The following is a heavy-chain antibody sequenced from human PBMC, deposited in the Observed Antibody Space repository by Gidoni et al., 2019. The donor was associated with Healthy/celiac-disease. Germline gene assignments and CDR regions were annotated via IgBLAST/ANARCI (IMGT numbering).Heavy chain of an antibody. CDR3: ARRRWLQTKGYYFDY. CDR1: YSGYY. V-gene: IGHV4-34*01. D-gene: IGHD5-12*01. J-gene: IGHJ4*02. CDR2: INNSGST. Sequence: YSGYYWSWIRQPPGKGLEWIGEINNSGSTNYNPSLKSRVTISVDTSKNQFSLKLSSVTAADTAVYYCARRRWLQTKGYYFDYWGQGTLVTVSS.